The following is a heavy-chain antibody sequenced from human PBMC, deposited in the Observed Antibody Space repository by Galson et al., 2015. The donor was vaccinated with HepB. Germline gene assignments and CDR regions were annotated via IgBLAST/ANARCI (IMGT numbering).Heavy chain of an antibody. D-gene: IGHD2-15*01. CDR3: ARSSSWSGGGSCYSVPNAFDI. Sequence: SLRLSCAASGFTFSSYTMNWVRQTLGKGLQWVSYISTNGATIHYADSVKGRFTIARDNAKNSLYLQMNSLRAEDTAVYYCARSSSWSGGGSCYSVPNAFDIWGQGTMVTVSS. J-gene: IGHJ3*02. CDR1: GFTFSSYT. V-gene: IGHV3-48*04. CDR2: ISTNGATI.